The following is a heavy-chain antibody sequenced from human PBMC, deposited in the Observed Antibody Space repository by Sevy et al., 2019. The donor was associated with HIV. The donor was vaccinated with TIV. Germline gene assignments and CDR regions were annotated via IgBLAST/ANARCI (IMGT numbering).Heavy chain of an antibody. D-gene: IGHD6-13*01. J-gene: IGHJ5*02. CDR2: ISSSSSYI. CDR1: GFTFSSYS. V-gene: IGHV3-21*01. Sequence: GGSLRLSCAASGFTFSSYSMNWVRQAPGKGLEWVSSISSSSSYIYYADSVKGRFTISRDNAKNSLYLQMNSLRAEDTAVYYCARDRAYSSSWFGFDPWGQGTLVTVSS. CDR3: ARDRAYSSSWFGFDP.